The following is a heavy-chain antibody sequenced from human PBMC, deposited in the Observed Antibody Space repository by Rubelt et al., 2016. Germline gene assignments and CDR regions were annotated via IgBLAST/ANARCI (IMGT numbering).Heavy chain of an antibody. CDR1: GFTFSSYA. Sequence: GSLRLSCAASGFTFSSYAMHWVRQAPGQGLEWVTCTSYDGINKYYADSVKGRFTISRDNSKSTLYLQMNSLRAEDTAVYYCARQPVSGTWYFDYWGQGTLVTVSS. V-gene: IGHV3-30*04. J-gene: IGHJ4*02. CDR3: ARQPVSGTWYFDY. D-gene: IGHD6-19*01. CDR2: TSYDGINK.